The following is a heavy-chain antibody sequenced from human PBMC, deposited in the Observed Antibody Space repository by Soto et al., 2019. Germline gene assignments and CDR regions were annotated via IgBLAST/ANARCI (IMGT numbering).Heavy chain of an antibody. J-gene: IGHJ6*02. D-gene: IGHD4-17*01. CDR3: ASGVGDYAYYYYGTDV. V-gene: IGHV1-69*06. CDR2: IIPIFGTA. CDR1: GGTFSSYA. Sequence: SVKVSCKASGGTFSSYAISWVRQAPGQGLEWMGGIIPIFGTANYAQKFQGRVTITADKSTSTAYMELSSLRSEDTAVYYCASGVGDYAYYYYGTDVWGQGTTVTVSS.